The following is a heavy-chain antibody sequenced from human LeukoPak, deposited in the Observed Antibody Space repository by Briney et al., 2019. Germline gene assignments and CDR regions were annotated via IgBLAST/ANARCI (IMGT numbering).Heavy chain of an antibody. CDR2: ISSGSRRI. D-gene: IGHD6-6*01. Sequence: GGSLRLSGAASGFDFSKYTMSWVRQAPGKGLEWVSSISSGSRRIHYADSMRGRFTISRDNAKSSVYLQMHNLRVEDTATYFCARVVLDHFWGRGTLVTVSS. V-gene: IGHV3-21*06. CDR1: GFDFSKYT. CDR3: ARVVLDHF. J-gene: IGHJ4*02.